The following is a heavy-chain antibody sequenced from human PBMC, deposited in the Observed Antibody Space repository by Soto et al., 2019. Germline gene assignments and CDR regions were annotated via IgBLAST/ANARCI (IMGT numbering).Heavy chain of an antibody. V-gene: IGHV1-69*12. Sequence: QVQLVQSGTEVKKPGSSVKVSCKASGGTFSRYAISWVRQAPGQGLEWMGGIIPIFGTANYAQTFQGRVTIPADESTSTAYMDLRSLRSEDTAVYYCAQTLGSAVSGPGRFDLWGRGTLVTVTS. J-gene: IGHJ2*01. CDR1: GGTFSRYA. CDR3: AQTLGSAVSGPGRFDL. D-gene: IGHD6-19*01. CDR2: IIPIFGTA.